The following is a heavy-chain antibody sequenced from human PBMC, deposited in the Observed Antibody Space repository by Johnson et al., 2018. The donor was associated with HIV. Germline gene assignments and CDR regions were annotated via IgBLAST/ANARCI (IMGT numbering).Heavy chain of an antibody. V-gene: IGHV3-52*01. CDR3: ARDRKYQLLLKLSSADAFDI. CDR1: GFTFSDHY. J-gene: IGHJ3*02. D-gene: IGHD2-2*01. Sequence: MLLVVSGGGLVQPGGSLRLSCAASGFTFSDHYMDWVRQAPEKGLEWVADIKGDGSEKYYVDSVKGRFPISRDNSKNTLYLQMNSLRAEDTAVYYCARDRKYQLLLKLSSADAFDIWGQGTMVTVSS. CDR2: IKGDGSEK.